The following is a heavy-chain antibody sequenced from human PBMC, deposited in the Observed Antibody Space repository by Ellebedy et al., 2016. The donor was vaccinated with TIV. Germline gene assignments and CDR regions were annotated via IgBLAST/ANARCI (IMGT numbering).Heavy chain of an antibody. CDR1: GFTFSSYS. D-gene: IGHD1-26*01. Sequence: GGSLRLSXAASGFTFSSYSMNWVRQAPGKGLEWVSSISSSSSYIYYADSVKGRFTISRDNAKNSPYLQMNSLRAEDTAVYYCARVRYGGYVAYWGQGTLVTVSS. CDR3: ARVRYGGYVAY. CDR2: ISSSSSYI. J-gene: IGHJ4*02. V-gene: IGHV3-21*01.